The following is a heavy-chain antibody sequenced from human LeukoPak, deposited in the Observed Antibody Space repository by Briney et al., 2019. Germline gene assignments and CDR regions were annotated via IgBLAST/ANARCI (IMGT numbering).Heavy chain of an antibody. D-gene: IGHD1-14*01. CDR3: ARVGKMGRLTAAFDI. Sequence: SETLSLTCTVSGGSISSYYWSWIRQPPGKGLEWIGYIYYSGSTNYNPSLKSRVTISVDTSKNQFSLKLSSVTAADTAVYYCARVGKMGRLTAAFDIWGQGTMVTVSS. CDR2: IYYSGST. V-gene: IGHV4-59*01. J-gene: IGHJ3*02. CDR1: GGSISSYY.